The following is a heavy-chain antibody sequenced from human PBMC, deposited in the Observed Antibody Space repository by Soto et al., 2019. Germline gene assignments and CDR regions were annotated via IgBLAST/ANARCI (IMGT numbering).Heavy chain of an antibody. Sequence: GGSLRLSCPPSGFTFNSQWMHCVRQAPGKVMVWVARIKTDGSVTTYADSVKGRFTISRDNAKNTLYLQMNSLRDEDTAVYFCARDGAAVGIHYDYWGQGTLVTVSS. D-gene: IGHD6-13*01. V-gene: IGHV3-74*01. CDR3: ARDGAAVGIHYDY. CDR1: GFTFNSQW. J-gene: IGHJ4*02. CDR2: IKTDGSVT.